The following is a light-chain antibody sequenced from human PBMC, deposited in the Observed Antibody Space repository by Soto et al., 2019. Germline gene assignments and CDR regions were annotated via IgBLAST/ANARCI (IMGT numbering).Light chain of an antibody. Sequence: QSALTQPASVSGSPGQSITISSTGTSSDIGGYNYVSWYQQHPGKAPKLMIYDVSNRPSGVSNRFSGSKSGNTASLTISGLQAEDEADYYCSSYTSSSTYVFAAGTKLTVL. CDR1: SSDIGGYNY. J-gene: IGLJ1*01. V-gene: IGLV2-14*01. CDR2: DVS. CDR3: SSYTSSSTYV.